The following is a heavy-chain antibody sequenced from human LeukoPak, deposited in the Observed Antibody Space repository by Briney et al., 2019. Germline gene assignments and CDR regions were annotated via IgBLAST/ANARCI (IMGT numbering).Heavy chain of an antibody. D-gene: IGHD3-3*01. J-gene: IGHJ6*03. CDR2: INPNSGGT. Sequence: ASVKVSCKASGYTFTGYYMHWVRQAPGQGLEWMGWINPNSGGTNYAQKFQGRVTMTRDTSISTAYMELSRLRSDDTAVYYCARAGRRYYDFWGGPREEGYYYYMDVWGKGTTVTVSS. CDR3: ARAGRRYYDFWGGPREEGYYYYMDV. V-gene: IGHV1-2*02. CDR1: GYTFTGYY.